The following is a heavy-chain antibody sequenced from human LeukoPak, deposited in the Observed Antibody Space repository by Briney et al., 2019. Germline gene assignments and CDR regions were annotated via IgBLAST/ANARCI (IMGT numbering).Heavy chain of an antibody. CDR2: IYYSGST. J-gene: IGHJ5*02. CDR1: GGSLSSSSYY. V-gene: IGHV4-39*07. D-gene: IGHD2-2*01. Sequence: SETLSLTCTVSGGSLSSSSYYWGWIRQPPGKGLEWIGSIYYSGSTYYNPSLKSRVTISVATSKNEFSLKLSSVTAADTAVYYCARTPPSQDIVVVPAAKGFDPWGQGTLVTVSS. CDR3: ARTPPSQDIVVVPAAKGFDP.